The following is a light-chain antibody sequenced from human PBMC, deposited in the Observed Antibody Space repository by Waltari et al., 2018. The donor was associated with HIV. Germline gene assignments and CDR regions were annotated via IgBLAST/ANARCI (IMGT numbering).Light chain of an antibody. CDR3: QQRDNWPPAPT. J-gene: IGKJ4*01. V-gene: IGKV3-11*01. CDR2: DAS. CDR1: QSVSTF. Sequence: EIVLTQSPATMSLSPGERATLSCRASQSVSTFLAWYQLKPGQAPRLLIYDASIRATVIPARFSGSGSGTDFTLTISSLEPEDFAVYYCQQRDNWPPAPTFGGGTKVEI.